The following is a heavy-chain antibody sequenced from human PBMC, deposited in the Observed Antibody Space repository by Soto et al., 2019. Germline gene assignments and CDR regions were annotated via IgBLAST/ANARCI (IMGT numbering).Heavy chain of an antibody. D-gene: IGHD6-13*01. CDR1: GFTFSSYG. V-gene: IGHV3-33*01. Sequence: QVQLVESGGGVVQPGRSLRLSCAASGFTFSSYGMHWVRQAPGKGLEWVAVIWYDGSNKYYADSVKGRFTISRDNSKNTLYLQMNSLRAEDTAVYYCAREQPSSSWYYYYYGMDVWGQGTTVTVSS. CDR3: AREQPSSSWYYYYYGMDV. J-gene: IGHJ6*02. CDR2: IWYDGSNK.